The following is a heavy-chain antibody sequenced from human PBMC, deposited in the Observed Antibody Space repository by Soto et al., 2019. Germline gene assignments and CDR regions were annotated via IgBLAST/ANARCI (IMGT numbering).Heavy chain of an antibody. Sequence: SETLSLTCTVSGGSISSSSYYWGWIRQPPGKGLEWIGSIYYSGSTYYNPSLKSRVTISVDTSKNQFSLKLSSVTAADTAVYYCASIPVAGNYYYYGMDVWGQGTTVTVSS. CDR2: IYYSGST. V-gene: IGHV4-39*07. CDR1: GGSISSSSYY. J-gene: IGHJ6*02. CDR3: ASIPVAGNYYYYGMDV. D-gene: IGHD6-19*01.